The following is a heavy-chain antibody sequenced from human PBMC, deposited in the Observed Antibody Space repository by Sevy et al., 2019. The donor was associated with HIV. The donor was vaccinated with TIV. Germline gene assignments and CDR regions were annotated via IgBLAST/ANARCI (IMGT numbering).Heavy chain of an antibody. CDR2: FSFGCGKI. CDR3: AREGCSKPHDY. Sequence: GGSLRLSCAISGFTVNDKYIIWVRQAPGKGLEWVSTFSFGCGKINYADSVKGRFTISRDNSKNTLYLQMHSLRAEDTAVYYCAREGCSKPHDYWGQGTLVTVSS. J-gene: IGHJ4*02. V-gene: IGHV3-23*01. D-gene: IGHD3-10*02. CDR1: GFTVNDKY.